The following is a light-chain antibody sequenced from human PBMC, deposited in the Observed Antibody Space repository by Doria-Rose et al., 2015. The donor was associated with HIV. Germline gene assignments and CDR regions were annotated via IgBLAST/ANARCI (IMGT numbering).Light chain of an antibody. J-gene: IGKJ1*01. V-gene: IGKV3-20*01. CDR3: HQYGTSWT. CDR2: DGS. Sequence: TQSPGTLSLSPGERATLSCRASQSFSSTYLAWYQQKPGQAPSLLIYDGSTRATGIPDRFSASGSGTDFTLTINRLEPEDFALYYCHQYGTSWTSGQGTKVKI. CDR1: QSFSSTY.